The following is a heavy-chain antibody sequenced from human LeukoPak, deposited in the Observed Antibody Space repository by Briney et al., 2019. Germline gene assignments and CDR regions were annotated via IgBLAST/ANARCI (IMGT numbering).Heavy chain of an antibody. CDR2: ISGSGGST. D-gene: IGHD4-17*01. J-gene: IGHJ4*02. Sequence: PGGSLRLSCAASGFTFSSYAMSWVRQAPGKGLEWVSAISGSGGSTYYADSVKGRFTISRDNSKNTLYLQMNSLRAEDTAVYYCANLFVDRVDGDYTGGDYWGQGTLVTVSS. CDR1: GFTFSSYA. CDR3: ANLFVDRVDGDYTGGDY. V-gene: IGHV3-23*01.